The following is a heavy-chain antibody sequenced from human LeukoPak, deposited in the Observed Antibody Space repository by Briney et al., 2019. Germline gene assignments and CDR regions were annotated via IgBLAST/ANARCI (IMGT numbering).Heavy chain of an antibody. CDR3: ARAVRQRWLQLSGYFDY. D-gene: IGHD5-24*01. V-gene: IGHV6-1*01. CDR2: TYYRSKWYN. J-gene: IGHJ4*02. Sequence: SQTLSLTCAISGDSVSSNSAAWNWIRQSPSRGLEWLGRTYYRSKWYNDYAVSVKSRITINPDTSKNQFSLKLSSVTAADTAVYYCARAVRQRWLQLSGYFDYWGQGTLVTVSS. CDR1: GDSVSSNSAA.